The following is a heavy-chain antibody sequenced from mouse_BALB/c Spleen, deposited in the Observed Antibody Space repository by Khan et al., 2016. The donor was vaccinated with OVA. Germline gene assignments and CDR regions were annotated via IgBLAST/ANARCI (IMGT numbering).Heavy chain of an antibody. J-gene: IGHJ2*01. CDR3: AGMGRK. D-gene: IGHD2-10*02. Sequence: VQLKESGAELAKSGATVKLSCTASGLNFNDTYMHWLKQWPEQGLDWIGWIDPPNGNTKYDQKFQAKATLTADTSSSTAYLQLSSLTSEDAAVYYMAGMGRKWGQGTTLTVSS. CDR1: GLNFNDTY. V-gene: IGHV14-3*02. CDR2: IDPPNGNT.